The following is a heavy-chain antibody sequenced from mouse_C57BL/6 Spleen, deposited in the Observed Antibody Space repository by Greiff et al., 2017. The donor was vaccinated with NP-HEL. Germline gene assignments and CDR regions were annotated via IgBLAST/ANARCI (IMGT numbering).Heavy chain of an antibody. V-gene: IGHV5-6*01. J-gene: IGHJ4*01. CDR1: GFTFSSYG. Sequence: EVMLVESGGDLVKPGGSLKLSCAASGFTFSSYGMSWVRQTPDKRLEWVATISSGGSYTYYPDSVKGRFTISRDNAKNTLYLQMSSLKSEDTAMYYCARQDGYGGAPYAMDYWGQGTSVTVSS. CDR3: ARQDGYGGAPYAMDY. CDR2: ISSGGSYT. D-gene: IGHD2-2*01.